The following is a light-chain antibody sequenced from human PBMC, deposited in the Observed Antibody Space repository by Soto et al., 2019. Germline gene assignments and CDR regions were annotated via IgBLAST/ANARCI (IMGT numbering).Light chain of an antibody. Sequence: EIVLTQSPRTLSVSPGERATLSCRASQSVSSSYLAWYQQKPGQAPRLLIYGASSRATGIPDRFSGSGSGTDFTLTISRLEPEDFAVYYCQQYGSSPLYTFGQGTKLEIK. V-gene: IGKV3-20*01. CDR1: QSVSSSY. J-gene: IGKJ2*01. CDR2: GAS. CDR3: QQYGSSPLYT.